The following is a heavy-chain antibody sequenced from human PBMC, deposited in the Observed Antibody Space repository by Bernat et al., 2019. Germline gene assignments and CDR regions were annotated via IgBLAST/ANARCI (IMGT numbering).Heavy chain of an antibody. CDR1: GFTFSSYG. Sequence: QVQLVESGGGVVQPGRSLRLSCAASGFTFSSYGMHWVRQAPGKGLEWVAVISYDGSNKYYADSVKGRFTISRDNSKNTLYLQMNSLRAEDRDVYYCGKVEGAAAEYGMDVWGQGTTVTVSS. V-gene: IGHV3-30*18. J-gene: IGHJ6*02. CDR2: ISYDGSNK. CDR3: GKVEGAAAEYGMDV. D-gene: IGHD6-13*01.